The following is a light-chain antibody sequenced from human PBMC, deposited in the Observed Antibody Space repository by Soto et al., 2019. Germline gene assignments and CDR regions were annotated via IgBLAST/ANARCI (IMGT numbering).Light chain of an antibody. Sequence: DTQMTQSPSTLSGSVGDRVTITCRASRSINNWVAWYQQKPGKAPKLLISDASDLERGVPSRFSGTGSGTEFTLTISGLQPDDFATYECQQYDRYSWTFGQGTKVEMK. CDR1: RSINNW. CDR2: DAS. V-gene: IGKV1-5*01. CDR3: QQYDRYSWT. J-gene: IGKJ1*01.